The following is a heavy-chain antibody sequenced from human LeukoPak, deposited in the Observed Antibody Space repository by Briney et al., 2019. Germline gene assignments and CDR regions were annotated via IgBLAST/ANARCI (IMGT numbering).Heavy chain of an antibody. D-gene: IGHD3-10*01. Sequence: KAGGSLRLSCAASGFTFSDYYMSWIRQAPGKGLEWVSYISSSSSYTNYADSVKGRFTISRDNAKNSLYLQMNRLRAEDTAVYYCARVGSTMVRGTRRWEFQHWGQGTLVTVSS. CDR2: ISSSSSYT. CDR3: ARVGSTMVRGTRRWEFQH. CDR1: GFTFSDYY. J-gene: IGHJ1*01. V-gene: IGHV3-11*05.